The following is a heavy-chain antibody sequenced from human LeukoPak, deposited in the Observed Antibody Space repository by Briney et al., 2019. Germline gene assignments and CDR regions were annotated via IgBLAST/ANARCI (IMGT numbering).Heavy chain of an antibody. Sequence: ASVKVSPKTSGHTFPSYDINWVRQPTGQGLEWMGWMNPNSGNTGYAQKFQCRVTITRNTSITTAYMELSSLRSEDTAVYYCARGPKWSGSYYYFDYWGQGTLVTVSS. CDR3: ARGPKWSGSYYYFDY. J-gene: IGHJ4*02. V-gene: IGHV1-8*01. CDR1: GHTFPSYD. CDR2: MNPNSGNT. D-gene: IGHD1-26*01.